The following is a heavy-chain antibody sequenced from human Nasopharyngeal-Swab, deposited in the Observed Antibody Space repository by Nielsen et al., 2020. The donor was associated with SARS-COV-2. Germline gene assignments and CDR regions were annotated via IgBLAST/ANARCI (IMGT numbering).Heavy chain of an antibody. CDR3: ARGHRSISMIVVVIATAHSYFDS. V-gene: IGHV4-34*01. CDR1: GGSFNDYY. D-gene: IGHD3-22*01. CDR2: INYRGND. J-gene: IGHJ4*02. Sequence: GSLRLSCAVYGGSFNDYYWSWIRQPPGKGLEWLGEINYRGNDNYNPSLKSRVTISSDTSKNQFSLKLSSVTAADTAVYYCARGHRSISMIVVVIATAHSYFDSWGRGTLVTVTS.